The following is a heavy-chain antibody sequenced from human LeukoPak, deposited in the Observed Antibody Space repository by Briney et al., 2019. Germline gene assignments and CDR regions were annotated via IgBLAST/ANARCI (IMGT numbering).Heavy chain of an antibody. CDR2: IDPSDSYT. CDR1: GYSFTSYW. J-gene: IGHJ4*02. D-gene: IGHD3-9*01. CDR3: ARHKYDILTGYYFDY. V-gene: IGHV5-10-1*01. Sequence: GESLKISCKGSGYSFTSYWISWVRQMPGKGPEWMGRIDPSDSYTNYSPSFQGHVTISADKSISTAYLQWSSLKASDTAMYYCARHKYDILTGYYFDYWGQGTLVTVSS.